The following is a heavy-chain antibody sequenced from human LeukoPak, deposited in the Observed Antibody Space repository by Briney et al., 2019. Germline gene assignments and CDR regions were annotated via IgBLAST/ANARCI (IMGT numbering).Heavy chain of an antibody. V-gene: IGHV1-2*02. J-gene: IGHJ5*02. CDR1: GYTFTGYH. D-gene: IGHD1-26*01. CDR2: INPNSGGT. CDR3: ARDLGGSFVNWFDP. Sequence: ASVKVSCKASGYTFTGYHMHWVRQAPGQGLEWMGWINPNSGGTNYAQKFQGRVTMTRDTSISTAYMELSRLRSDDTAVYYCARDLGGSFVNWFDPWGQGTLVTVSS.